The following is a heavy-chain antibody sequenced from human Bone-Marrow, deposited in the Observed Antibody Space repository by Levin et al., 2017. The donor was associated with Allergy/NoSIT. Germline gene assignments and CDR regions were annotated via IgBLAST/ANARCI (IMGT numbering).Heavy chain of an antibody. Sequence: GESLKISCAASGFTVSRNYMNWVRQAPGKGLEWVSLIYSDGSTHYADSVRGRFTISRDNSKNTLFLQMTSLRVDDTAVYYCASNAAFGYWGQGTLVTVSS. V-gene: IGHV3-53*01. CDR1: GFTVSRNY. CDR3: ASNAAFGY. D-gene: IGHD6-25*01. CDR2: IYSDGST. J-gene: IGHJ4*02.